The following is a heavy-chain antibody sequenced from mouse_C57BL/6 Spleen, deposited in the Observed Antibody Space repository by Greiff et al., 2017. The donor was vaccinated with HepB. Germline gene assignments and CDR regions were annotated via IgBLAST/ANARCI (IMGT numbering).Heavy chain of an antibody. J-gene: IGHJ3*01. V-gene: IGHV1-76*01. D-gene: IGHD3-2*01. Sequence: VQLQQSGAELVRPGASVKLSCKASGYTFTDYYINWVKQRPGQGLEWIARIYPGSGNTYYNEKFKGKATLTAEKSSSTAYMQLSSLTSEDSAVYFCAREKTALAWFAYWGQGTLVTVSA. CDR2: IYPGSGNT. CDR3: AREKTALAWFAY. CDR1: GYTFTDYY.